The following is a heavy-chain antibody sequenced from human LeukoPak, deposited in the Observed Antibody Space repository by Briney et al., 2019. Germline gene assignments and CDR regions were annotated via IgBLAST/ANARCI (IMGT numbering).Heavy chain of an antibody. D-gene: IGHD3-10*01. V-gene: IGHV4-31*03. CDR2: IYYSGST. Sequence: PSETLSLTCTVSGGSISSGGYYWSWIRQHPGKGLEWIGYIYYSGSTYYNPSLKSRVTISVDTSKNQFSLKLSSVTAADTAVYYCARGSYFYGSGSYYYFDYWGQGTLVTVSS. J-gene: IGHJ4*02. CDR3: ARGSYFYGSGSYYYFDY. CDR1: GGSISSGGYY.